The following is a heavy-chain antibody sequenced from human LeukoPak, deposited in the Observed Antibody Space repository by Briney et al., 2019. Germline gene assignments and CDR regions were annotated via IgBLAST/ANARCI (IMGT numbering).Heavy chain of an antibody. V-gene: IGHV3-21*01. D-gene: IGHD5-12*01. CDR3: ARGYGSGYDWYYYGMDV. CDR2: ISSSSSYI. J-gene: IGHJ6*02. CDR1: GFTFSSYS. Sequence: GGSLRLSCAASGFTFSSYSMNWVRQAPGKGLEWVSSISSSSSYIYYADSVKGRFTISRDNSKNTLYLQMNSLRAEDTAVYYCARGYGSGYDWYYYGMDVWGQGTTVTVSS.